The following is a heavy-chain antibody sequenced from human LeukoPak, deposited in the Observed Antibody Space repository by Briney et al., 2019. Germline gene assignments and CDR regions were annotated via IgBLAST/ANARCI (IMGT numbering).Heavy chain of an antibody. Sequence: GASVKVSCKASGGTFSSYAISWVRQAPGQGLEWMGGIIPIFGTANYAQKFQGRVTITADESTSTAYMELSSLRSEDTAVYYCARGGYSYGFPYNWFDPWGQGTLVTVSS. J-gene: IGHJ5*02. CDR2: IIPIFGTA. CDR1: GGTFSSYA. D-gene: IGHD5-18*01. CDR3: ARGGYSYGFPYNWFDP. V-gene: IGHV1-69*13.